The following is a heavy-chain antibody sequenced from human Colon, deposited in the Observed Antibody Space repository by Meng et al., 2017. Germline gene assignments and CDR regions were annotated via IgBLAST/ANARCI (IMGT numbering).Heavy chain of an antibody. CDR2: ISWDGGST. V-gene: IGHV3-43D*04. Sequence: GGSLRLSCAASGFTFDDYAMHWVRQAPGKGLEWVSLISWDGGSTYYADSVKGRFTISRDNSKNSLYLQMNSLRAEDTALYYCAREGIAVAGMSTWGTFDYWGQGTRVTVSS. D-gene: IGHD6-19*01. CDR3: AREGIAVAGMSTWGTFDY. CDR1: GFTFDDYA. J-gene: IGHJ4*02.